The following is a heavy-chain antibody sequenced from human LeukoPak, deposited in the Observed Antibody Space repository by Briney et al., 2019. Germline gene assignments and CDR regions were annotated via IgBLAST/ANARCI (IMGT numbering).Heavy chain of an antibody. J-gene: IGHJ4*02. CDR2: IFPGDSDT. D-gene: IGHD2-15*01. CDR1: EYSFATYW. V-gene: IGHV5-51*01. CDR3: ASEYCSGGNCYFDY. Sequence: GESLKISCKGSEYSFATYWIGWVRQMPGQGLEWMGIIFPGDSDTRYSPSFQGQVTISADKSISTAYLQWSSLKASDTAIYYCASEYCSGGNCYFDYWGQGTLVTVS.